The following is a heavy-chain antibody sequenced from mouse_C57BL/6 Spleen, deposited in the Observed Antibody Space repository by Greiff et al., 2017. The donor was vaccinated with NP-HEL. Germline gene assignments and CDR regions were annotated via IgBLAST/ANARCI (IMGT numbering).Heavy chain of an antibody. D-gene: IGHD1-1*01. Sequence: EVKLVESGGGLVKPGGSLKLSCAASGFTFSSYAMSWVRQTPEKRLEWVATISDGGSYTYYPDNVKGRFTISRDNAKNNLYLQMSHLKSEDTAMYYCARDPTVEYYFDYWGQGTTLTVSS. J-gene: IGHJ2*01. CDR1: GFTFSSYA. CDR2: ISDGGSYT. V-gene: IGHV5-4*01. CDR3: ARDPTVEYYFDY.